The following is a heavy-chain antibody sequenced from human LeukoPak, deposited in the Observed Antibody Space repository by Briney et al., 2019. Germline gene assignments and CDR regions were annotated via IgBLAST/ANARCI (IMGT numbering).Heavy chain of an antibody. CDR1: GGSISSYY. J-gene: IGHJ4*02. CDR2: IYYSGST. CDR3: ARARYSSAPFDY. V-gene: IGHV4-59*01. D-gene: IGHD6-25*01. Sequence: SETLSLTCIVSGGSISSYYWSWIRQPPGKGLEWIGYIYYSGSTNYNPSLKSRVNISVVTSKNQFSLKLSSVTAADTAVYYCARARYSSAPFDYWGQGTLITVSS.